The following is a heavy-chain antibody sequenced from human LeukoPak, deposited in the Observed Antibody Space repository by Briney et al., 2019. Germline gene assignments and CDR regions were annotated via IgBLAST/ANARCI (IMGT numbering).Heavy chain of an antibody. CDR3: ARWDLIAATHGNYYYYGMDV. CDR2: MNPNSGNT. Sequence: ASVKVSCKASGYTFTSYDIHWVRQATGQGLEWMGWMNPNSGNTGYAQKFQGRVTMTRNTSISTAYMELSSLRSEDTAVYYCARWDLIAATHGNYYYYGMDVWGQGTTVTVSS. CDR1: GYTFTSYD. V-gene: IGHV1-8*01. J-gene: IGHJ6*02. D-gene: IGHD2-15*01.